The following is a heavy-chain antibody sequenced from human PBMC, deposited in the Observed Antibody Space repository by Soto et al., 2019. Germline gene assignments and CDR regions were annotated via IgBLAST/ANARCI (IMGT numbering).Heavy chain of an antibody. Sequence: GGSLRLSCAASGFTFSSYAMSWVRQAPGKGLEWVSAISGSGGSTYYADSVKGRFTISRDNSKNTLYLQMNSLRAEDTAVYYCAKDTVKYSSSWSFDYWGQGTLVTVSS. J-gene: IGHJ4*02. V-gene: IGHV3-23*01. D-gene: IGHD6-13*01. CDR3: AKDTVKYSSSWSFDY. CDR1: GFTFSSYA. CDR2: ISGSGGST.